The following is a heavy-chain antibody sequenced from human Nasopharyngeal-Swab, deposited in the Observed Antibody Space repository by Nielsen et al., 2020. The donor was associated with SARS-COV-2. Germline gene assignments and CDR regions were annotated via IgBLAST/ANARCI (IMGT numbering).Heavy chain of an antibody. D-gene: IGHD6-19*01. V-gene: IGHV4-30-4*01. Sequence: WIRQPPGKGLEWIGYIYYSGSTYYNPSPKSRVTISVDTSKNQFSLKLSSVTAADTAVYYCARDQRSGWFDAFDIWGQGTMVTVSS. CDR3: ARDQRSGWFDAFDI. CDR2: IYYSGST. J-gene: IGHJ3*02.